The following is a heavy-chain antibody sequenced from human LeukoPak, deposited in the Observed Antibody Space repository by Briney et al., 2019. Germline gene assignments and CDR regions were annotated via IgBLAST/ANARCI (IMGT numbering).Heavy chain of an antibody. Sequence: GGSLRLSCAASGFPFGDIAMTWGWKVPAGGMQLDSTMTRSGQNTYYADSVKGRFTNSRDDYSGLLYLQMNSLRAEDTAMYYCVKDDYCSIPGCVLDALVVWAQGTVVPVSS. CDR2: MTRSGQNT. CDR3: VKDDYCSIPGCVLDALVV. D-gene: IGHD4-11*01. V-gene: IGHV3-23*01. CDR1: GFPFGDIA. J-gene: IGHJ3*01.